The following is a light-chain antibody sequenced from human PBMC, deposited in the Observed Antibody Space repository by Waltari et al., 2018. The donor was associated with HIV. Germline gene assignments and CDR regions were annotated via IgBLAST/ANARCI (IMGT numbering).Light chain of an antibody. CDR1: QSVSSN. CDR3: QHYNNWT. J-gene: IGKJ1*01. CDR2: GAS. Sequence: EIVMTQSPATLSVSPGERATLSCRASQSVSSNFAWYQQKPGQAPRLLIYGASTRATGIPARFRGSGSGTEFTLTISSLQSEDFAVYYCQHYNNWTFGQGTKVEIK. V-gene: IGKV3-15*01.